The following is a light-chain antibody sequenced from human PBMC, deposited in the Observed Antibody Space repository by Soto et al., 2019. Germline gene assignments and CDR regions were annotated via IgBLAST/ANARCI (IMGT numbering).Light chain of an antibody. CDR3: QQYGSSPPYT. CDR2: GSS. CDR1: QSVTNNY. J-gene: IGKJ2*01. Sequence: EVVLTQSPGTLSLSPGERATLSCRASQSVTNNYFAWYQQKPGQAPWLLIFGSSDRATGTPDRFSGSGSGTDLTLNISSLGPEKSAVYYQQQYGSSPPYTFGQGNNLEIK. V-gene: IGKV3-20*01.